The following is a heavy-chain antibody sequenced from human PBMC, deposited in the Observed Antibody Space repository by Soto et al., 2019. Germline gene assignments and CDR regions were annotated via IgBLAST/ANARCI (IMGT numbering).Heavy chain of an antibody. CDR1: GFTVSSNY. J-gene: IGHJ4*02. Sequence: GGSLRLSCAASGFTVSSNYMSWVRQAPGKGLEWVSVIYSGGSTYYADSVKGRFTISRDNSKNTLYLQMNSLRAEDTAVYYCARAPYYYDSNGYPYAFDYWGQGTLVTVSS. CDR3: ARAPYYYDSNGYPYAFDY. V-gene: IGHV3-53*01. CDR2: IYSGGST. D-gene: IGHD3-22*01.